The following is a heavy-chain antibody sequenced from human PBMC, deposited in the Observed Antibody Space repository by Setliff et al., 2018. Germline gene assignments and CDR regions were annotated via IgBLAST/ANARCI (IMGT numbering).Heavy chain of an antibody. Sequence: GESLKISCAASGFTFTNYWINWVRQAPGKGLEWVANIKQDESEKHYVGSVKGRFTISRDNARNSVYLQMNSLRAEDAAVYYCATSDWYAAFDHWGQGTLVTVS. J-gene: IGHJ4*02. CDR2: IKQDESEK. D-gene: IGHD6-19*01. V-gene: IGHV3-7*01. CDR1: GFTFTNYW. CDR3: ATSDWYAAFDH.